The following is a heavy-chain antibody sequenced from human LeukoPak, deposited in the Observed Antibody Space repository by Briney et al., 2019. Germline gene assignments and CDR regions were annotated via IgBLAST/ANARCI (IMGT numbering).Heavy chain of an antibody. CDR1: GYTFTSYG. V-gene: IGHV1-18*01. D-gene: IGHD4-17*01. CDR2: ISAYNGNT. CDR3: ARDNPYYGDYFDY. J-gene: IGHJ4*02. Sequence: AASVKVSCKASGYTFTSYGISWVRQAPGLGLEWMGWISAYNGNTNYAQKLQGRVTITADTSTSTAYMELRSLRSDDTAVYYCARDNPYYGDYFDYWGRGTLVTVSS.